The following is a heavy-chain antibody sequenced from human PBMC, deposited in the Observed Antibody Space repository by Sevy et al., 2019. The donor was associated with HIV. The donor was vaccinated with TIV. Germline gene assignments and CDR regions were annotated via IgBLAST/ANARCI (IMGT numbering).Heavy chain of an antibody. J-gene: IGHJ6*02. CDR2: ISWNSVSL. CDR3: AKDNRPATMSNSSYYYYYGMDV. CDR1: GFRFSDYA. D-gene: IGHD6-6*01. Sequence: SLKISCAASGFRFSDYAMHWVRQAPGKGLEWVSGISWNSVSLDYADSVKGRFTISRDNAKNSRYLQMNRLRSEDTALYYCAKDNRPATMSNSSYYYYYGMDVWGQGTTVTVSS. V-gene: IGHV3-9*01.